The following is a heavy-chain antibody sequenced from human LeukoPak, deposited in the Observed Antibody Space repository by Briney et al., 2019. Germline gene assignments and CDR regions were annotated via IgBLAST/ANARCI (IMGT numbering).Heavy chain of an antibody. Sequence: GASVKVSCKASGYTFTSYYIHWVRQAPGQGLEWMGMINPSGGGTSYAQKFQGRVTITTDESTSTAYMELSSLRSEDTAVYYCAREGTGGSYLDWGQGTLVTVSS. CDR2: INPSGGGT. D-gene: IGHD1-26*01. J-gene: IGHJ4*02. CDR1: GYTFTSYY. CDR3: AREGTGGSYLD. V-gene: IGHV1-46*01.